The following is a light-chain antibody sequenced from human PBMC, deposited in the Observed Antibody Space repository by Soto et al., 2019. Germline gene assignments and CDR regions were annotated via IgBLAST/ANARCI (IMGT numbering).Light chain of an antibody. J-gene: IGLJ3*02. CDR3: SSYTSSNTGV. CDR2: EVS. V-gene: IGLV2-14*01. Sequence: QSVLTQPASVSGSPGQSITISCTGASTDFGGYNYVSWYQHHPGKAPKLMIYEVSNRPSGVSNRFSGSKSGNAASLTISGLQAEDEADYYCSSYTSSNTGVFGGGTKVTVL. CDR1: STDFGGYNY.